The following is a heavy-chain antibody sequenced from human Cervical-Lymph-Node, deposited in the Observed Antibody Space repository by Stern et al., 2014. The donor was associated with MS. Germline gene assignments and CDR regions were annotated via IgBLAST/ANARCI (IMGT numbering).Heavy chain of an antibody. CDR2: ISYDGSNK. J-gene: IGHJ5*02. CDR3: AKNVAGGWFDP. CDR1: GFTFSSYG. D-gene: IGHD6-13*01. Sequence: VQLLESGGGVVQPGRPLRLSCAASGFTFSSYGMHWVRQAPGKGLEWVAVISYDGSNKYYADSVKGRFTISRDNSKNTLYLQMNSLRAEDTAVYYCAKNVAGGWFDPWGQGTLVTVSS. V-gene: IGHV3-30*18.